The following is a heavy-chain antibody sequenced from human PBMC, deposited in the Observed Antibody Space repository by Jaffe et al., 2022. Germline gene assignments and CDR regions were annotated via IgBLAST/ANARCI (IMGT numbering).Heavy chain of an antibody. V-gene: IGHV2-5*02. J-gene: IGHJ4*02. Sequence: QITLKESGPTLVKPTQTLTLTCTFSGFSLSTSGVGVGWIRQPPGKALEWLALIYWDDDKRYSPSLKSRLTITKDTSKNQVVLTMTNMDPVDTATYYCAHLRGPLPATPFFDYWGQGTLVTVSS. D-gene: IGHD2-2*01. CDR3: AHLRGPLPATPFFDY. CDR1: GFSLSTSGVG. CDR2: IYWDDDK.